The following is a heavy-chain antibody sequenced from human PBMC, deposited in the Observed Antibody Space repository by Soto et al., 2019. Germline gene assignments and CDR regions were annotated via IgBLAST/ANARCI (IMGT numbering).Heavy chain of an antibody. CDR2: IIPILGIA. CDR3: ASDSGYDSRPFDY. J-gene: IGHJ4*02. Sequence: GASVKVSCKASGGTFSSYTISWVRQAPGQGLEWMGRIIPILGIANYAQKFQGRVTITADKSTSTAYMELSSLRSEDTAVYYCASDSGYDSRPFDYWGQGTLVTVPS. CDR1: GGTFSSYT. V-gene: IGHV1-69*02. D-gene: IGHD5-12*01.